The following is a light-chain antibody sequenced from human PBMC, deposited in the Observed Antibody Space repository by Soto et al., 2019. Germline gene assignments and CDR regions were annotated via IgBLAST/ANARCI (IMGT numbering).Light chain of an antibody. V-gene: IGLV2-23*02. CDR1: SSDFGNYNL. Sequence: QSVLTQPASVSGSPGQSITISCTGTSSDFGNYNLVSWYQQHPGKVPKLILFEVNKRPSGVSGRFSGSKSGNTASLTISGLRAEDEADYYCCSFTSSNTHVFGTGTKVTV. CDR3: CSFTSSNTHV. CDR2: EVN. J-gene: IGLJ1*01.